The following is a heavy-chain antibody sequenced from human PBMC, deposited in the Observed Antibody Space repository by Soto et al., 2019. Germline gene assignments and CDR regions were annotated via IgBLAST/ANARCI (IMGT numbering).Heavy chain of an antibody. CDR1: GYNFGAYD. J-gene: IGHJ6*02. D-gene: IGHD1-26*01. CDR3: PRARDAASPYYPPHGMDV. CDR2: MDPITGGT. Sequence: ASVEGSGKASGYNFGAYDTYFVRHAPGRGVEWVGLMDPITGGTDYEERLLDRVTRTGDTSINTAYMALRRLRSDDTAISFCPRARDAASPYYPPHGMDVWGQGTTVSVS. V-gene: IGHV1-2*02.